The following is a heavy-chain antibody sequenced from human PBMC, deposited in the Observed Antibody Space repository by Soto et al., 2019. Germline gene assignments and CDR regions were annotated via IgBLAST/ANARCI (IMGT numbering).Heavy chain of an antibody. CDR2: IYPGDSDT. CDR3: ARAIHCSGGSCYYCYGMDV. J-gene: IGHJ6*02. V-gene: IGHV5-51*01. CDR1: GDSFTSYW. D-gene: IGHD2-15*01. Sequence: PGESLKISCKGSGDSFTSYWIGWVRQMPGKGLEWMGIIYPGDSDTRYSPSFQGQVTISADKSISTAYLQWSSLKASDTAMYYCARAIHCSGGSCYYCYGMDVWGQGTTVTVSS.